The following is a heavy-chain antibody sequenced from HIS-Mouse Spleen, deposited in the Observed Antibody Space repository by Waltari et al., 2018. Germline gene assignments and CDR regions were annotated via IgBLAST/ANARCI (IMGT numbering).Heavy chain of an antibody. CDR3: ARDWVDSSGWYYFDY. CDR2: IYYSGGT. CDR1: GGSISSSSYY. Sequence: QLQLQESGPGLVKPSETLSLTCTVSGGSISSSSYYWGWIRQPPGKGLEWIGSIYYSGGTYSHPSLKRRVTISVDTSKNQFSLKLSSVTAADTAVYYCARDWVDSSGWYYFDYWGQGTLVTVSS. J-gene: IGHJ4*02. V-gene: IGHV4-39*07. D-gene: IGHD6-19*01.